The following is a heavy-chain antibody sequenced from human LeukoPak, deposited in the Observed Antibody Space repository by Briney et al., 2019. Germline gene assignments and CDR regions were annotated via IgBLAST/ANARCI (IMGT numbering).Heavy chain of an antibody. J-gene: IGHJ6*03. V-gene: IGHV1-46*01. CDR2: INPSGGST. CDR1: GYTFTSYY. CDR3: ARGRCSSTSCYTGYYYYMDV. D-gene: IGHD2-2*02. Sequence: ASVKVSCKASGYTFTSYYMHWVRQAPGQGLEWMGIINPSGGSTSYAQKFQGRVTMTRDMSRSTVYMELSSLRSEDTAVYYCARGRCSSTSCYTGYYYYMDVWGKGTTVTVSS.